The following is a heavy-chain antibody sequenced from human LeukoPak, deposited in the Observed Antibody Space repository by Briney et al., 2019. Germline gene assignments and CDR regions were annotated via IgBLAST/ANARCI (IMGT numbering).Heavy chain of an antibody. J-gene: IGHJ6*03. CDR3: ARAYSTGYYYYYMDV. CDR1: GYTFTGYY. Sequence: GASVKLSCKASGYTFTGYYMHWVRQAPGQGLGWMGWINPNSGGTNYAQKFQGRVTMTRDTSISTAYMELSRLRSDDTAVYYCARAYSTGYYYYYMDVWGKGTTVTVSS. D-gene: IGHD4-11*01. CDR2: INPNSGGT. V-gene: IGHV1-2*02.